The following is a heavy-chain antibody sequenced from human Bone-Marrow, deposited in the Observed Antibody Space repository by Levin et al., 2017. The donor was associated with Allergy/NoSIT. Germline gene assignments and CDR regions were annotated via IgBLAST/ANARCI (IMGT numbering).Heavy chain of an antibody. Sequence: SETLSLTCAVYGGSFSGYYWSWIRQPPGKGLEWIGEINHSGSTNYNPSLKSRVTISVDTSKNQFSLKLSSVTAADTAVYYCARGRTLIGDYYYDSSGYADYWGQGTLVTVSS. CDR1: GGSFSGYY. CDR3: ARGRTLIGDYYYDSSGYADY. CDR2: INHSGST. J-gene: IGHJ4*02. V-gene: IGHV4-34*01. D-gene: IGHD3-22*01.